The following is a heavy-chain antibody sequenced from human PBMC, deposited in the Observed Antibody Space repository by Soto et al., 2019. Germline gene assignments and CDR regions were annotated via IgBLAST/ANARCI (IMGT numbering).Heavy chain of an antibody. CDR3: ARLDHYYDSSTTFWFDP. Sequence: SVKVSCKASGGTFSSYAISWARQAPGEGLEWMGGIIPIFGTANYAQKFQGRVTITADESTSTAYMELSSLRSEDTAVYYCARLDHYYDSSTTFWFDPWGQGTLVTVSS. CDR1: GGTFSSYA. J-gene: IGHJ5*02. V-gene: IGHV1-69*13. CDR2: IIPIFGTA. D-gene: IGHD3-22*01.